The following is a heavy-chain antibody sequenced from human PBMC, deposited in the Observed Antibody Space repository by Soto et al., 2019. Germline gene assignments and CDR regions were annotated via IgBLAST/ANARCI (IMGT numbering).Heavy chain of an antibody. D-gene: IGHD6-6*01. Sequence: QVQLQQWGAGLLKPSETLSLTCAVYGGSFSGYYWSWLRQPPGKGLEWIGEINHGGSTNYNPSLKSRVTISVDTSKNQVSPKLSSVTAADTAVYYCARGFHSSSPRIHYYYYGMDVWGQGTTVTVSS. CDR3: ARGFHSSSPRIHYYYYGMDV. J-gene: IGHJ6*02. CDR1: GGSFSGYY. CDR2: INHGGST. V-gene: IGHV4-34*01.